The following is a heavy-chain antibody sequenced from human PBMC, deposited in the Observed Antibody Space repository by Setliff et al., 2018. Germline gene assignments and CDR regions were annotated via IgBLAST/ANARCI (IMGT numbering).Heavy chain of an antibody. CDR1: GYTFSNYG. Sequence: GASVKVSCKASGYTFSNYGITWVRQAPGQGLEWMGWISPNTGNVYSAQRFQGRVTLTTDTSTSAAYMELRSLRSDDTAVYYCAISTLSICSGGTCPNAFDVWGQGTMVTVSS. CDR3: AISTLSICSGGTCPNAFDV. V-gene: IGHV1-18*01. J-gene: IGHJ3*01. D-gene: IGHD2-15*01. CDR2: ISPNTGNV.